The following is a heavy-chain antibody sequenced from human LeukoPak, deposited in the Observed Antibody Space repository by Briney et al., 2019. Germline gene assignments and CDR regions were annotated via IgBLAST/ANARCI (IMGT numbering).Heavy chain of an antibody. D-gene: IGHD1-1*01. CDR2: ISSNGVRT. CDR1: GFTFSNYA. Sequence: GGSLRLSCVASGFTFSNYAMHWVRQAPGKGLEYVSGISSNGVRTYYANSVKGRITISRDNSKNTLYLQMGSLKTEDMAVYYCAKEGGSNWIDYWGQGTLVTVSS. J-gene: IGHJ4*02. CDR3: AKEGGSNWIDY. V-gene: IGHV3-64*01.